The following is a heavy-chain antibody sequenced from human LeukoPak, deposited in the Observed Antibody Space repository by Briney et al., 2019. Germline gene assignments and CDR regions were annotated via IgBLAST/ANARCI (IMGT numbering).Heavy chain of an antibody. D-gene: IGHD3-22*01. CDR2: IYYSGST. V-gene: IGHV4-61*08. CDR3: ARGDYYDSSIPSPGNWYFDL. J-gene: IGHJ2*01. CDR1: GGSISSGGYY. Sequence: PSETLSLTCTVSGGSISSGGYYWSWIRQHPGKGLEWIGYIYYSGSTNYNPSLKSRVTISVDTSKNQFSLKLSSVTAADTAVYYCARGDYYDSSIPSPGNWYFDLWGRGTLVTVSS.